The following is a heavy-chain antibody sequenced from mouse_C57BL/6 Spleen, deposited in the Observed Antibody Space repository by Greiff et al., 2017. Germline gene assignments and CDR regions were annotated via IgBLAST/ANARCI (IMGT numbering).Heavy chain of an antibody. Sequence: QVQLQQSGPELVKPGASVKISCKASGYAFSSSWMNWVKQRPGKGLEWIGRIYPGDGDTNYNGKVKGKATLTADKSSSTAYMQLSSLTSEDSAVYFCARGDGNYGTYYFDDWGQGTTLTVSS. D-gene: IGHD2-1*01. V-gene: IGHV1-82*01. CDR2: IYPGDGDT. CDR1: GYAFSSSW. CDR3: ARGDGNYGTYYFDD. J-gene: IGHJ2*01.